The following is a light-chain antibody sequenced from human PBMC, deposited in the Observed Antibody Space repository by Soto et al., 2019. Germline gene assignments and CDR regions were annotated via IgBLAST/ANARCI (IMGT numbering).Light chain of an antibody. J-gene: IGKJ1*01. Sequence: DIVMTQSPLSLPVTPGEPAAISCRSSQSLLHKNGYNYLDWYLQKPGQSPQLLIFLGSNRASGVPDRSSGSGSGTEVTLKIPRVEAEDVGVYYCMQGLQTPQTFGQGTKVEI. CDR3: MQGLQTPQT. V-gene: IGKV2-28*01. CDR2: LGS. CDR1: QSLLHKNGYNY.